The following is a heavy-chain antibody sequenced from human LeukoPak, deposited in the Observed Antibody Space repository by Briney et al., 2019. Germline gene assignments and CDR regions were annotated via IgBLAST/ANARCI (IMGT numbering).Heavy chain of an antibody. D-gene: IGHD6-13*01. Sequence: PGGSLRLSCAASGFTFSSYWMGWVRQAPGKGLEWVANIKQDGSEKYYVDSVKGRFTISRDNAKNSLYLQMNSLRAEDTAMYYCAREYSNSWYFFDYWGQGTLVTVSS. CDR3: AREYSNSWYFFDY. CDR2: IKQDGSEK. CDR1: GFTFSSYW. J-gene: IGHJ4*02. V-gene: IGHV3-7*01.